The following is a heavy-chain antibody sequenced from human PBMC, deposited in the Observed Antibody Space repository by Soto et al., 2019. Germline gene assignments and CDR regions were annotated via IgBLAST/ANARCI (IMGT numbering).Heavy chain of an antibody. CDR2: ISWNSGSI. CDR1: GFTFDDYA. Sequence: GGSLRLSCAASGFTFDDYAMHWVRQAPGKGLEWVSGISWNSGSIGYADSVKGRFTISRDNAKNSLYLQMNSLRAEDTALYYCAKGGYSGYDIQGPGAFDIWGQGTMVTVSS. D-gene: IGHD5-12*01. J-gene: IGHJ3*02. CDR3: AKGGYSGYDIQGPGAFDI. V-gene: IGHV3-9*01.